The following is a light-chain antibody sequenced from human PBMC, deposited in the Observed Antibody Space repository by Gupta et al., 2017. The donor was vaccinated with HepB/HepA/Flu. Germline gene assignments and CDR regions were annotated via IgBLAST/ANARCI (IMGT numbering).Light chain of an antibody. CDR3: QSYDSSLSGSV. CDR1: SSNIGAGYD. J-gene: IGLJ2*01. CDR2: VNN. V-gene: IGLV1-40*01. Sequence: QSVLTQPPSVSGAPGQRVTIPCTGSSSNIGAGYDVHWYQQLPGTAPKPLIYVNNNRPSGVPDRFSGSKSGTSASLAITGLQAEDEADYYCQSYDSSLSGSVFGGGTKLTVL.